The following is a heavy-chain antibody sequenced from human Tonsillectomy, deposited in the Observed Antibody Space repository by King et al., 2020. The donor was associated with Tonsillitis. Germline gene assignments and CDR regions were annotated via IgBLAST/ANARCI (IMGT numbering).Heavy chain of an antibody. Sequence: VQLVESGGGLVQPGGSLRLSCAASGFIFSSYAMHWVRQAPGKGPEYVSAISSNGGSTYYANSVKGRFTISRDNSKNTLYLQMGSLRTEDMAVYYCARTQEVAGIVDAFDIWGQGTMVTGSS. V-gene: IGHV3-64*01. CDR3: ARTQEVAGIVDAFDI. CDR2: ISSNGGST. J-gene: IGHJ3*02. CDR1: GFIFSSYA. D-gene: IGHD6-19*01.